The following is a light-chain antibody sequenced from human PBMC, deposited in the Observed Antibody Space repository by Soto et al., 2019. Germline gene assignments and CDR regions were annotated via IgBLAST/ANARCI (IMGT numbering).Light chain of an antibody. J-gene: IGKJ1*01. Sequence: VLTQSPGTLSLSPGERATLSCRASQSVNSIYLAWYQQKYGQAPRVLIYAASTRATGVPDRFSGSGSGTDFTLTISRLEPEDSSLYHCHHYGISPQTFGQGTKLEI. CDR1: QSVNSIY. CDR2: AAS. CDR3: HHYGISPQT. V-gene: IGKV3-20*01.